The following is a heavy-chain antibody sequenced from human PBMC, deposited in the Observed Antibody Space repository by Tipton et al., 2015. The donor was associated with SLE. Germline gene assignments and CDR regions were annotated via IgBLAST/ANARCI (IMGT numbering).Heavy chain of an antibody. CDR3: AKAQVQVGLDAFDI. J-gene: IGHJ3*02. V-gene: IGHV3-23*01. CDR1: GFTFSSYW. Sequence: SLRLSCAASGFTFSSYWMSWVRQAPGKGLEWVSYISSSGSTKHYADSVKGRFTISRDNSKKMLYLQMNSLRDEDTAVYYCAKAQVQVGLDAFDIWGQGTMVTVSS. D-gene: IGHD1-26*01. CDR2: ISSSGSTK.